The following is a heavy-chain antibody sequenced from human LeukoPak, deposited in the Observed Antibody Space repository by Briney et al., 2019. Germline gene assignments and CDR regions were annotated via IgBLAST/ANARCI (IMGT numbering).Heavy chain of an antibody. V-gene: IGHV4-39*01. CDR2: FYYSGST. Sequence: SETQSLTCTVSSGSISSSSYYWGWIRQPPGKGLEWIGGFYYSGSTYYNPSLKSRVTISVDTSKNQFSLKLSSVTAADTAVYYCASKQRGEYCSGGGCYLGDAFDIWGQGTMVTVSS. D-gene: IGHD2-15*01. CDR1: SGSISSSSYY. CDR3: ASKQRGEYCSGGGCYLGDAFDI. J-gene: IGHJ3*02.